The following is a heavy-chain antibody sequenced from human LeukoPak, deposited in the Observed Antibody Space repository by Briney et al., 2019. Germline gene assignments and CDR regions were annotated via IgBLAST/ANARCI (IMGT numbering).Heavy chain of an antibody. J-gene: IGHJ4*02. V-gene: IGHV3-21*04. CDR2: ISSSSSYI. Sequence: GGSLRLSCAAPGFTFSSYSMNWVRQAPGKGLEWVSSISSSSSYIYYADSVKGRFTISRDNAKNSLYLQMNSLRAEDTAVYYCAKSVTYYYDSSGPHWGQGTLVTVSS. CDR1: GFTFSSYS. CDR3: AKSVTYYYDSSGPH. D-gene: IGHD3-22*01.